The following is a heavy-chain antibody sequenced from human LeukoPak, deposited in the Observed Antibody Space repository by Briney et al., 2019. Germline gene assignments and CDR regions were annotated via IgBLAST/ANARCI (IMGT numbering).Heavy chain of an antibody. CDR2: INHSGST. Sequence: SETLSLTCAVYGGSFSGYYWSWIRQPPGKGLEWIGEINHSGSTNYNPSLKSRVTISVDTSKNQFSLKLSSVTAADTAVYYCARDGPLRPFDPWGQGTLVTVSS. CDR3: ARDGPLRPFDP. J-gene: IGHJ5*02. CDR1: GGSFSGYY. D-gene: IGHD3-10*01. V-gene: IGHV4-34*01.